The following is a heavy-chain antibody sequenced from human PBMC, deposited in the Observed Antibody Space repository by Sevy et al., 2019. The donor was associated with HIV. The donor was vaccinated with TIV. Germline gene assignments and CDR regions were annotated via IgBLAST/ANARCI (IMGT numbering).Heavy chain of an antibody. D-gene: IGHD2-15*01. V-gene: IGHV1-3*01. CDR2: INVGNGNT. J-gene: IGHJ4*02. Sequence: ASVKVSCKASGYTFTNYAIHWVRQAPGQKLEWMGRINVGNGNTLSQKFQDRATFTRDTSASTAYMQLSSLRSEDTAVYYCARSEFCSGSSCYSEFFDYWGQGALVTVSS. CDR1: GYTFTNYA. CDR3: ARSEFCSGSSCYSEFFDY.